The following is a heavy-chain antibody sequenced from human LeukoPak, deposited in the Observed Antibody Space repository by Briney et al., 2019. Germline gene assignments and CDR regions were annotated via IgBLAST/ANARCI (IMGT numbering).Heavy chain of an antibody. CDR1: GYTFTYYY. D-gene: IGHD6-13*01. J-gene: IGHJ4*02. CDR2: FDPEDGET. Sequence: GASVKVSCKASGYTFTYYYIHWVRQAPGKGLEWMGGFDPEDGETIYAQKFQGRVTMTEDTSTDTAYMELSSLRSEDTAVYYCATSAPITLAAAGSGFDYWGQGALVTVSS. V-gene: IGHV1-24*01. CDR3: ATSAPITLAAAGSGFDY.